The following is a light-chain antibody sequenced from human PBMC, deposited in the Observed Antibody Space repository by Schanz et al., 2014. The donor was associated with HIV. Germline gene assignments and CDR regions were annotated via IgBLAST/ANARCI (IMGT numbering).Light chain of an antibody. CDR2: DVS. CDR3: TSYTGSSDVI. CDR1: SSDVGSYNY. V-gene: IGLV2-14*03. J-gene: IGLJ2*01. Sequence: QSALTQPASVSGSPGQSITISCTGASSDVGSYNYVSWYQQHPGKAPKLMIYDVSDRPSGVSNRFSGSKSGNTASLTISGLQADDEADYYCTSYTGSSDVILGGGTKLTVL.